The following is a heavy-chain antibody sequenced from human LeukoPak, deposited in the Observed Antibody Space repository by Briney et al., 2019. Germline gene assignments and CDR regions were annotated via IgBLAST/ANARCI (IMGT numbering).Heavy chain of an antibody. D-gene: IGHD3-16*01. CDR1: GGSFSGYY. Sequence: SETLSLTCAVYGGSFSGYYWSWIRQPPGKGLEWIGEINHSGSTNYNPSLKSRVTISVDTSKNQFSLKLSSVTAADTAVYYCARDRLGERYFDLWGRGTLVAVSS. V-gene: IGHV4-34*01. CDR2: INHSGST. J-gene: IGHJ2*01. CDR3: ARDRLGERYFDL.